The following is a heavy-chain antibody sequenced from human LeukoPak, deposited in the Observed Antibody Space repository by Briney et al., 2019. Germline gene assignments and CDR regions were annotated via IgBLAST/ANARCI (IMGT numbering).Heavy chain of an antibody. D-gene: IGHD2-15*01. CDR1: GYSFTSYW. CDR3: ARRRLGYCSGGSCHYFDY. Sequence: GESLKISCKGSGYSFTSYWIGWVRQMPGKGLEWMGIIYPGDSDTRYSPSFQGQVTISADRSISTAYLQWSSLKASDTAMYYCARRRLGYCSGGSCHYFDYWGQGTLVTVSS. V-gene: IGHV5-51*01. CDR2: IYPGDSDT. J-gene: IGHJ4*02.